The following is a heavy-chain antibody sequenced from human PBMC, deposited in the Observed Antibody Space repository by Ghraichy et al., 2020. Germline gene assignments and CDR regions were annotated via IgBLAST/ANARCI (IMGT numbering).Heavy chain of an antibody. Sequence: GSLRLSCAASGFTFSSYAMIWVRQAPGKGLEWVSAISGSGGNTYYADSVKGRFTISRDNSKNTLYLQMNSLRAEDTAVYYCAKDPQGGSTRFDPWGQGTLVTVSS. CDR2: ISGSGGNT. CDR3: AKDPQGGSTRFDP. V-gene: IGHV3-23*01. CDR1: GFTFSSYA. D-gene: IGHD2-2*01. J-gene: IGHJ5*02.